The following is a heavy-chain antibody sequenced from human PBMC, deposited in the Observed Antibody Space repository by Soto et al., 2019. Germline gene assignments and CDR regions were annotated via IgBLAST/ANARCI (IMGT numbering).Heavy chain of an antibody. V-gene: IGHV1-46*04. CDR2: VDPTGETT. J-gene: IGHJ5*02. D-gene: IGHD2-21*02. CDR3: ARGGPVAAVVTAQNWFDT. CDR1: GYTFSDYY. Sequence: QVQLVQSGAEVKEPGASVTLSCKSSGYTFSDYYIHWVRQAPGQGLEWMGIVDPTGETTAYAQRLQGGVTTTSDTSTSTAYMELTTLRSEDTAVYYCARGGPVAAVVTAQNWFDTWGQGTLVTVSS.